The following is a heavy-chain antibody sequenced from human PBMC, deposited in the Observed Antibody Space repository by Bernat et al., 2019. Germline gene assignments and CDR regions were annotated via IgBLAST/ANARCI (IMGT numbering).Heavy chain of an antibody. CDR1: GFTFSSYA. D-gene: IGHD6-13*01. Sequence: EVQLLESGGSLAQPGGSLRLSCATSGFTFSSYAMSWVRQAPGKGLEWVSAISGSGGRTYYTDSVKGQFTISRDNSKNTLYLQMNSLRAEDTAVYYCAKEPLAAVGYYMDVWGKGTTVTVSS. CDR3: AKEPLAAVGYYMDV. J-gene: IGHJ6*03. V-gene: IGHV3-23*01. CDR2: ISGSGGRT.